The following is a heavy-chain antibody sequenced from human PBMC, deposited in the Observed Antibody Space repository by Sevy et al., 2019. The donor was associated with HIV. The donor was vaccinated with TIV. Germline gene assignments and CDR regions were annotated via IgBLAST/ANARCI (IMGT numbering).Heavy chain of an antibody. Sequence: SETLSLTCTVSGASITDYYWSWVRQPPGKGLEWIGNFYHSGSTNYNPSLKSRIIMSVDTSKNHFSLRLTSVTAADTAVYYCARDHLSQGLDPWGQGTLVTVSS. D-gene: IGHD3-3*02. V-gene: IGHV4-59*12. CDR1: GASITDYY. CDR3: ARDHLSQGLDP. J-gene: IGHJ5*02. CDR2: FYHSGST.